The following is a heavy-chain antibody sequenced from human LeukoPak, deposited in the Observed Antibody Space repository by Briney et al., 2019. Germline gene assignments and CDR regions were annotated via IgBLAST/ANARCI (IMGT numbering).Heavy chain of an antibody. Sequence: GGSLRLSCAASGFTFSSYAMSWVRQAPGKGLEWVCRIKSKTDGGTTDYAAPVKGRFTISRDDSKNTLYLQMNSLKTEDTAVYYCTTDEWVAAAFDYWGQGTLVTVSS. D-gene: IGHD2-2*01. V-gene: IGHV3-15*01. J-gene: IGHJ4*02. CDR3: TTDEWVAAAFDY. CDR1: GFTFSSYA. CDR2: IKSKTDGGTT.